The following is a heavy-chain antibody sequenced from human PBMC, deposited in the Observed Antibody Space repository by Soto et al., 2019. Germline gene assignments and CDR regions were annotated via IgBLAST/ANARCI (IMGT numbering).Heavy chain of an antibody. V-gene: IGHV1-46*01. CDR3: ARVMELPPSVDY. D-gene: IGHD1-26*01. CDR2: INPSGGST. Sequence: GASVKVSCKSSGYTFTSYYMHCVRQAPGQGLEWMGIINPSGGSTSYAQKFQGRVTMTRDTSTSTVYMELSSLRSEDTAVYYCARVMELPPSVDYWGQGTLVTVSS. J-gene: IGHJ4*02. CDR1: GYTFTSYY.